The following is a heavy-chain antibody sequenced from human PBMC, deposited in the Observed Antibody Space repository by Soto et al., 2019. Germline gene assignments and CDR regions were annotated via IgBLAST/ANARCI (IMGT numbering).Heavy chain of an antibody. V-gene: IGHV3-15*01. CDR1: GFTFSNAW. CDR2: IKSKTDGGTT. J-gene: IGHJ2*01. CDR3: TTARSSSIVGATPYWYFDL. D-gene: IGHD1-26*01. Sequence: GGSLRLSCAASGFTFSNAWMSWVRQAPGKGLEWVGRIKSKTDGGTTDYAAPVKGRFTISRDDSKNTLYLQMNSLKTEDTAVYYCTTARSSSIVGATPYWYFDLWGRGTLVTVSS.